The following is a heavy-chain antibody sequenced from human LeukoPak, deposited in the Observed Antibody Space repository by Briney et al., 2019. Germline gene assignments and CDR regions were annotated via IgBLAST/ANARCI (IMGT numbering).Heavy chain of an antibody. CDR1: GGSISSYY. CDR3: ARDSLGATGFDP. D-gene: IGHD3-16*01. Sequence: PSETLSLTCTVSGGSISSYYWSWIRQPPGKGLEWIGYIYYSGSTNYNPSLKSRVTISVDTSKNQFSLKLSSVTAADTAVYYCARDSLGATGFDPWGQGTLVTVSS. J-gene: IGHJ5*02. CDR2: IYYSGST. V-gene: IGHV4-59*12.